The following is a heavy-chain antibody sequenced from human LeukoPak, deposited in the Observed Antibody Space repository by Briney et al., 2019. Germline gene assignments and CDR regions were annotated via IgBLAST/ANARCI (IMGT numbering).Heavy chain of an antibody. V-gene: IGHV4-59*01. Sequence: PSETLSLTCTVSGGSISSYYWSWIRQPPGKGLEWIGYIYYSGSTNYNPSLKSRVTISVDTSKNQFSLKLSSVTAADTAVYYCARHLRGVNDYYYMDVWGKGTTVTISS. CDR1: GGSISSYY. CDR2: IYYSGST. J-gene: IGHJ6*03. D-gene: IGHD3-10*01. CDR3: ARHLRGVNDYYYMDV.